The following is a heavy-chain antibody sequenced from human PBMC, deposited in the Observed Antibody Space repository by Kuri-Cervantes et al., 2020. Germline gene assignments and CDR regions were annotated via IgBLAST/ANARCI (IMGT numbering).Heavy chain of an antibody. D-gene: IGHD3-10*01. CDR3: ARSLVGVKDAFVI. V-gene: IGHV3-7*04. Sequence: GGSLRLSCAASGFTFSYFWMSWVRQAPGKGVEWVAKIKQDGSDKYYVDSVKGRFTISRDNYKNTLYLQMGSLGAEDMAVYYCARSLVGVKDAFVIWGQGTMVTVSS. CDR2: IKQDGSDK. J-gene: IGHJ3*02. CDR1: GFTFSYFW.